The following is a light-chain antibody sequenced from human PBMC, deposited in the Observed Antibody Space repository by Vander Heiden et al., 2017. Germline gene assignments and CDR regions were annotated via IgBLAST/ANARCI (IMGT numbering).Light chain of an antibody. J-gene: IGKJ4*01. CDR1: QSLLHSNGYNY. Sequence: DIVMTQSPLSLPVTPGEPASIPCRSSQSLLHSNGYNYLDWYLQKPGQSPQLLIYLGSNRASGVPDRFSGSGSGTDFTLKISRVEAEDVGVYYCMQALQTPLTFGAGTKVEIK. CDR3: MQALQTPLT. V-gene: IGKV2-28*01. CDR2: LGS.